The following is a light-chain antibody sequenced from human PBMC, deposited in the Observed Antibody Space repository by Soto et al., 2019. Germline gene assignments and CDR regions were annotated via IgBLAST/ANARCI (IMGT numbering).Light chain of an antibody. J-gene: IGLJ3*02. CDR3: CSYPRSRWV. CDR2: EVN. Sequence: QSALAQPASVSGSPGQSITFSCTGASSDFGTFNLVSWYQQYQGKAPKLIIFEVNKRPPGISNRFSVSKSGNTASLTISGLQAEDEADYSCCSYPRSRWVFGGGTKLTVL. CDR1: SSDFGTFNL. V-gene: IGLV2-23*02.